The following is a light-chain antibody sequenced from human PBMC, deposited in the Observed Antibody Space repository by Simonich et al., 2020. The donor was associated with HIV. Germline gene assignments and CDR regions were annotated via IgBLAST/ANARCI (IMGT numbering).Light chain of an antibody. CDR1: QSVLYSSNNMNY. CDR2: WAS. Sequence: DIVMTQSPDSLAVSLGERATINSKSSQSVLYSSNNMNYLAWYQQKPGQPPKLLIYWASTRESGVPDRFSGRGSGTDFTLTISSLQAEDVAVYYCQQYYSTPLTFGGGTKVEIK. V-gene: IGKV4-1*01. J-gene: IGKJ4*01. CDR3: QQYYSTPLT.